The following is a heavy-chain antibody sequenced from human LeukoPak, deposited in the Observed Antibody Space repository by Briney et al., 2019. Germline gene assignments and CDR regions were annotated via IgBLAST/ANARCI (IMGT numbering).Heavy chain of an antibody. V-gene: IGHV3-30*02. D-gene: IGHD3-10*01. J-gene: IGHJ3*02. CDR3: AKDLGELIPFDI. CDR1: GFTFSSYG. CDR2: IRYDGSNK. Sequence: QPGGSLRLSCAASGFTFSSYGMHWVRQAPGKGLEWVAFIRYDGSNKYYADSVKGRFTISRDNFKNTLYLQMNSLRAEDTAVYYCAKDLGELIPFDIWGQGTMVTVSS.